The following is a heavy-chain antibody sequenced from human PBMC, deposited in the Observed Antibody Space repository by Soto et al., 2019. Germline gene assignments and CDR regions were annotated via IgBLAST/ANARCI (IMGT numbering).Heavy chain of an antibody. CDR1: GYSFTSYW. CDR2: IYPGDSDT. J-gene: IGHJ5*02. CDR3: ARGYCTTNICDPWFDP. V-gene: IGHV5-51*01. D-gene: IGHD2-8*01. Sequence: GESLKISCTGVGYSFTSYWIGWVRQMPGKGLEWMGVIYPGDSDTRYSPSFQGQVTISADKSISTVYLQWSSLKASDTAMYYCARGYCTTNICDPWFDPWGQGTLVTVSS.